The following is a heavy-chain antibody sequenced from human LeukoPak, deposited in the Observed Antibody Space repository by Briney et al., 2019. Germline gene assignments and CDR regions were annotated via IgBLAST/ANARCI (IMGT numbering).Heavy chain of an antibody. CDR2: ISYDGSNK. CDR3: PKDDLPESRVVDPTGPKPNDY. J-gene: IGHJ4*02. D-gene: IGHD1-1*01. Sequence: GGSLRLSCAASGFTFSSYGMHWVRQAPGKGLEWVAVISYDGSNKYYADSVKGRFTISRDNSKNTLCLQMNSLRAEDTAVYYCPKDDLPESRVVDPTGPKPNDYGGQGTLVTVSS. V-gene: IGHV3-30*18. CDR1: GFTFSSYG.